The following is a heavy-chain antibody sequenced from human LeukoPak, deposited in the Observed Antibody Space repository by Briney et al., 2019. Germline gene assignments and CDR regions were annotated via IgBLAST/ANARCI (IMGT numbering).Heavy chain of an antibody. Sequence: SETLSLTCTVSGGSISSYYWSWIRQPPGKGLEWIGYIYYSGSTNYNPSLKSRVTISVDTSKNQFSLKLSSVTAADTAVYYCARGWGYDFWPSYYYYMDVWGKGTTVTVSS. J-gene: IGHJ6*03. V-gene: IGHV4-59*01. CDR3: ARGWGYDFWPSYYYYMDV. D-gene: IGHD3-3*01. CDR1: GGSISSYY. CDR2: IYYSGST.